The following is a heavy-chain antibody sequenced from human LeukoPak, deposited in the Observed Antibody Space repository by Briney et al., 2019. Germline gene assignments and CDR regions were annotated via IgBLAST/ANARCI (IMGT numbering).Heavy chain of an antibody. J-gene: IGHJ6*03. CDR1: GFTFSSYA. CDR3: ARDGKYQLLPYYYMDV. Sequence: PGRSLRLSCAASGFTFSSYAMHWVRQAPGKGLEWVAVISYDGSNKYYADSVKGRFTISRDNSKNTLYLQMNSLRAEDTAVYYCARDGKYQLLPYYYMDVWGKGTTVTVSS. CDR2: ISYDGSNK. V-gene: IGHV3-30-3*01. D-gene: IGHD2-2*01.